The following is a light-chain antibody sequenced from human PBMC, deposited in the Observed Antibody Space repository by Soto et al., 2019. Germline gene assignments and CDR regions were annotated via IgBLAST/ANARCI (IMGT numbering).Light chain of an antibody. CDR3: LLYYGDAQLGV. J-gene: IGLJ2*01. V-gene: IGLV7-43*01. CDR1: TGAVTSGYY. Sequence: QAVVTQEPSLTVSPGGTVTLTCASSTGAVTSGYYPNWFQQKPGQAPRALIYNTDNKQSWTPARFSGSLLGGKAALTLSGVQPEDEAEYYCLLYYGDAQLGVFGGGTKLTVL. CDR2: NTD.